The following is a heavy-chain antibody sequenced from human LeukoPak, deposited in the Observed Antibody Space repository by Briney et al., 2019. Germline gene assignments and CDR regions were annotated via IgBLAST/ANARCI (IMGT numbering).Heavy chain of an antibody. Sequence: GGSLRLSCAPSGFTFSHYWMSWVRQAPGKGLEWVANIKEDGSEKYYVDSVKGRFTISRDNAKNSLSLQVNSLRAEDTAVYYCARPVTGTYAPIDSWGRGTLVTVSS. CDR2: IKEDGSEK. V-gene: IGHV3-7*01. CDR3: ARPVTGTYAPIDS. D-gene: IGHD6-19*01. CDR1: GFTFSHYW. J-gene: IGHJ4*02.